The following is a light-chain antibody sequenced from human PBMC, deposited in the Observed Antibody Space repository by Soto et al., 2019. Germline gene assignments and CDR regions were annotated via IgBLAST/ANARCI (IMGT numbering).Light chain of an antibody. J-gene: IGLJ2*01. CDR2: DVN. Sequence: QSALTQPASVSGSPGQSITLSCTGTSSDIGGYDYVSWYQRHPGKAPKLIIYDVNNRPSGVSNRFSGSKSGNTASLTISGLQAEDEAEYYCTSDASGSAHVVFGGGTKLTVL. V-gene: IGLV2-14*01. CDR3: TSDASGSAHVV. CDR1: SSDIGGYDY.